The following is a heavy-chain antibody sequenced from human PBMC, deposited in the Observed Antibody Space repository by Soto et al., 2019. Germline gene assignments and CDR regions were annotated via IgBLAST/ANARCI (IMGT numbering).Heavy chain of an antibody. D-gene: IGHD3-9*01. CDR3: ARDKMTGLFDY. CDR1: GGSFSAYD. CDR2: INHSGST. V-gene: IGHV4-34*01. J-gene: IGHJ4*02. Sequence: QVQLQQWGAGLLKPSETLSLTCAVYGGSFSAYDWTWIRQPPGTGLEWIGEINHSGSTNYNPSLKSRVTISVDTPKNQFSLKLTSVTAADTVVYYCARDKMTGLFDYWGQGTLVTVSS.